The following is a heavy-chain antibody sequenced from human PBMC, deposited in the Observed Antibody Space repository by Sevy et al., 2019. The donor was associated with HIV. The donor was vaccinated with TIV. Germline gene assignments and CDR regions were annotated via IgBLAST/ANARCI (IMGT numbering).Heavy chain of an antibody. V-gene: IGHV3-23*01. CDR1: GFTFSKYS. Sequence: GGSLRLSCEVSGFTFSKYSMSWVRQAPGKGLEWVSTFSFGCGRINYADSVKGRFTISRVDSKNTLYLQMNSLRAEDTAVYYCAREGCTKPHDYWGQGTLVTVSS. D-gene: IGHD2-8*01. J-gene: IGHJ4*02. CDR2: FSFGCGRI. CDR3: AREGCTKPHDY.